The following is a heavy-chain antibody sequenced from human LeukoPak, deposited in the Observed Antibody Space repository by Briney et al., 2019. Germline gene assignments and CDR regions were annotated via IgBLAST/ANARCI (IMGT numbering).Heavy chain of an antibody. CDR1: GFTFSSYG. CDR3: AKPLGATNAFDI. D-gene: IGHD1-26*01. J-gene: IGHJ3*02. Sequence: PGGSLRLSCAASGFTFSSYGMHWVRQAPGKGLEWVAVIWYDGSNKYYADSVKGRFTISRDNSKNTLYLQMNSLRAEDTAVYYCAKPLGATNAFDIWDQGTMVTVSS. V-gene: IGHV3-33*06. CDR2: IWYDGSNK.